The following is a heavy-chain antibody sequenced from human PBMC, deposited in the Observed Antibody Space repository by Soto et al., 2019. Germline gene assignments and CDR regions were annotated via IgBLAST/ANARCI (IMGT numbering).Heavy chain of an antibody. Sequence: LSLTCTVSGDSINTGDYYWSWLRQPPRKGLEWIGYIYYTGSTYYNPSLKSQFTISIDTSKTQFSLKVNSVTAADTAVYYCARIPLLQGGWFDPWGQGTLVTVSS. V-gene: IGHV4-30-4*01. J-gene: IGHJ5*02. CDR3: ARIPLLQGGWFDP. D-gene: IGHD1-26*01. CDR1: GDSINTGDYY. CDR2: IYYTGST.